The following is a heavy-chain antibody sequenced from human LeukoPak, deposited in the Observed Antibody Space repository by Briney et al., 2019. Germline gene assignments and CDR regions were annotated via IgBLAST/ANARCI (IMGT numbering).Heavy chain of an antibody. D-gene: IGHD3-10*01. CDR1: GFTFDDYA. J-gene: IGHJ4*02. V-gene: IGHV3-9*03. Sequence: PGRSLRLSCAASGFTFDDYAMHWVRQAPGKGLEWVSGISWNNGSIGYADSVKGRFTISRDNAKNSLYLQMNSLRAEDMALYYCAKASSPYYGSGSYALYDYWGQGTLVTVSS. CDR3: AKASSPYYGSGSYALYDY. CDR2: ISWNNGSI.